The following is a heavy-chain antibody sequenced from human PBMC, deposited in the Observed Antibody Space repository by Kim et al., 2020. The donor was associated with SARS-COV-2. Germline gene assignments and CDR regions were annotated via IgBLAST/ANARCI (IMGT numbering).Heavy chain of an antibody. V-gene: IGHV3-23*01. Sequence: ADSVKGRFTISRDNSKNTLYLQMNSLRAEDTAVYYCAKDRRDGSGSYYNYWGQGTLVTVSS. CDR3: AKDRRDGSGSYYNY. J-gene: IGHJ4*02. D-gene: IGHD3-10*01.